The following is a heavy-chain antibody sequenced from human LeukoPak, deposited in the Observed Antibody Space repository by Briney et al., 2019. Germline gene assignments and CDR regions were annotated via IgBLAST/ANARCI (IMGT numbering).Heavy chain of an antibody. Sequence: PGGSLRLSCAASVFTLSSNYMSWVRQAPGQGGEWVSVIYSGGSTYYADSVKARFTISRDNSKNTLYLQSNSLRAEDTAVYYFARDRGRSGYKNDAFDIWGEGTRVTVSS. D-gene: IGHD5-12*01. CDR3: ARDRGRSGYKNDAFDI. J-gene: IGHJ3*02. V-gene: IGHV3-66*01. CDR2: IYSGGST. CDR1: VFTLSSNY.